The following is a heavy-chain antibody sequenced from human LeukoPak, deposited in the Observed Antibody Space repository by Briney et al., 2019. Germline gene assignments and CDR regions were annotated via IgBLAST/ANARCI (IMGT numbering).Heavy chain of an antibody. D-gene: IGHD1-26*01. J-gene: IGHJ6*03. V-gene: IGHV3-21*01. CDR3: ARDPYSGSYGNYYYYFMDV. CDR1: GFSFSHYA. Sequence: GGSLRLSCAGSGFSFSHYAINWVRQAPGKGLEWVSSITSGSSYIYYADSVKGRFTISRDNAKNSLYLQMNSLRAEDTAVYYCARDPYSGSYGNYYYYFMDVWGKGTTVTISS. CDR2: ITSGSSYI.